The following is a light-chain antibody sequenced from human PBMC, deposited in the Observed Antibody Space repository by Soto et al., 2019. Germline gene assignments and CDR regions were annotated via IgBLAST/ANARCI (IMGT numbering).Light chain of an antibody. J-gene: IGLJ1*01. Sequence: QSALTQPASVSGSPGQSITISCTGTSSDVGGYNYVSWYQQHPGKAPKLMIYDVSNRPSGVSNRFSGSKSGNTASLTISGLQAEDEADYYCSSYTSSRLPYVFGTGTKVTVL. CDR2: DVS. CDR1: SSDVGGYNY. CDR3: SSYTSSRLPYV. V-gene: IGLV2-14*01.